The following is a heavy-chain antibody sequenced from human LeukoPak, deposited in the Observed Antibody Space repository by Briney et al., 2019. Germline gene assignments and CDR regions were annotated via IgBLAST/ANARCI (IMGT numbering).Heavy chain of an antibody. J-gene: IGHJ4*02. Sequence: ASVKVSCKASGYTFTGYYIHWVRQAPGQGLEWMGWISAYNGNTNYAQKLQGRVTMTTDTSTSTAYMELRSLRSDDTAVYYCARDYYYDSSGYLPYWGQGTLVTVSS. CDR2: ISAYNGNT. D-gene: IGHD3-22*01. CDR1: GYTFTGYY. CDR3: ARDYYYDSSGYLPY. V-gene: IGHV1-18*04.